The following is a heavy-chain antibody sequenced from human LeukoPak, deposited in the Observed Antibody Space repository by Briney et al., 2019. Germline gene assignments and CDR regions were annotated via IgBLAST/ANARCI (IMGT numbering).Heavy chain of an antibody. D-gene: IGHD3-3*01. CDR1: GYTFTGYY. CDR3: ARGGDFWSEKTTLFDY. CDR2: INPNSGGT. Sequence: GASVTVSCKASGYTFTGYYMHWVRQAPGQGLERMGWINPNSGGTNYAQKVQGRVTMTRDTSISTAYMELSRLRSDDTAVYDCARGGDFWSEKTTLFDYWGQGTLVTVSS. J-gene: IGHJ4*02. V-gene: IGHV1-2*02.